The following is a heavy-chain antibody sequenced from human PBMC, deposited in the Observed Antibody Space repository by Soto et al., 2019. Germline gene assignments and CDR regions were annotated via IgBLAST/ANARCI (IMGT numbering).Heavy chain of an antibody. V-gene: IGHV4-39*01. CDR3: ASGPNVGLSKLRFLEWSSY. J-gene: IGHJ4*02. CDR1: GGSISSSSYY. CDR2: IYYSGST. Sequence: QLQLQESGPGLVKPSETLSLTCTVSGGSISSSSYYWGWIRQPPGKGLEWIGSIYYSGSTYYNPSLKSRVTISVDTSKNQFSLKLSSVTAADTAVYYCASGPNVGLSKLRFLEWSSYWGQGTLVTVSS. D-gene: IGHD3-3*01.